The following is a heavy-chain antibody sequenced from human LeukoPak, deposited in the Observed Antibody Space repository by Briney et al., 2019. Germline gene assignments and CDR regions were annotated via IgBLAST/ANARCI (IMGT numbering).Heavy chain of an antibody. Sequence: ASVKVSCKASGYTFPNYGISWVRQAPGQGLEWMGWISAYNGKTNYALKLQGRVTMTTDTSTSTAYMELRSLRSDDTAVYYCARTPVDFNTVTPTDVRYWGQGTLVTVSS. V-gene: IGHV1-18*01. D-gene: IGHD4-17*01. CDR2: ISAYNGKT. J-gene: IGHJ4*02. CDR1: GYTFPNYG. CDR3: ARTPVDFNTVTPTDVRY.